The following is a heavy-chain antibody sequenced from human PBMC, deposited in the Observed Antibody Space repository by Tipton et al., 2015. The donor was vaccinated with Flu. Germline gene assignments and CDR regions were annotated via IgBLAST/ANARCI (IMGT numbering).Heavy chain of an antibody. CDR3: ARESGCSRTSCSEDASDI. J-gene: IGHJ3*02. V-gene: IGHV3-43D*04. Sequence: VQLVQSGGVVIQPGGSLRLSCAASGFTFNEYAMHWVRQAPGKGLEWVSLISWDGDTTYYADSVKGRFTISRDNAKNSLYLQMNSLRAEDTAVYYCARESGCSRTSCSEDASDIWGQGTMVTVSS. CDR2: ISWDGDTT. D-gene: IGHD2-2*01. CDR1: GFTFNEYA.